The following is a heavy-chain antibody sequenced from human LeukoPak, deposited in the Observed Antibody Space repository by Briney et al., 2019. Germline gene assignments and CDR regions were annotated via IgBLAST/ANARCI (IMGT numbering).Heavy chain of an antibody. J-gene: IGHJ6*03. CDR2: IYYSGST. D-gene: IGHD6-13*01. Sequence: SETLSLTCTVSGGSISSYYWSWIRQPPGKGLEWIGYIYYSGSTNYNPSLKSRVTISVDTSKNQFSLKLSSVTAADTAVYYCARDSPYSSSWPYYYYYMDVWGKGTTVTVSS. CDR1: GGSISSYY. V-gene: IGHV4-59*01. CDR3: ARDSPYSSSWPYYYYYMDV.